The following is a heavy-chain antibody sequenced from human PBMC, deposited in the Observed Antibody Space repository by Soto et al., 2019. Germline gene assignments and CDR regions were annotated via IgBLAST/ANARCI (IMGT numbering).Heavy chain of an antibody. CDR2: INHNGSA. Sequence: SETLSLTCAVYGGSFSYYYWTWVRQPPGKGLEWIGEINHNGSASYNPSLKSRLTMSLDTSNNQFSLRLSSVTAADTAVYYCASQGYCRDLRCYRSTGFWSFDLWGRGTLVTVSS. D-gene: IGHD2-15*01. J-gene: IGHJ2*01. V-gene: IGHV4-34*01. CDR1: GGSFSYYY. CDR3: ASQGYCRDLRCYRSTGFWSFDL.